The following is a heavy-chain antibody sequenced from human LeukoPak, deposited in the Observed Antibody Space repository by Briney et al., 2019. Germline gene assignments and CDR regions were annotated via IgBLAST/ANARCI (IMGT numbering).Heavy chain of an antibody. V-gene: IGHV3-48*03. Sequence: GASLRLSCAASGFTFSSYEMNWVRQAPGKGLEWVSYISSSGSTIYYADSVKGRFTISRDNAKNSLYLQMNSLRAEDTAVYYCARWELLYAFDIWGQGTMVTVSS. CDR2: ISSSGSTI. J-gene: IGHJ3*02. CDR3: ARWELLYAFDI. CDR1: GFTFSSYE. D-gene: IGHD1-26*01.